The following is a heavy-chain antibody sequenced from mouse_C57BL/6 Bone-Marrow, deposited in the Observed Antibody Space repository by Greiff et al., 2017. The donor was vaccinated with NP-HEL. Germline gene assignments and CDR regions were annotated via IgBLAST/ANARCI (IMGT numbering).Heavy chain of an antibody. Sequence: QVQLQQPGAELVKPGASVKVSCKASGYTFTSYWMHWVKQRPGQGLACICRIPPSARDPPYHQPFKCTATLTVDQSSSTADMQLSSLTSEDSAVYYCAIRPDPRDYWGQGTTLTVSS. CDR3: AIRPDPRDY. V-gene: IGHV1-74*01. CDR1: GYTFTSYW. J-gene: IGHJ2*01. CDR2: IPPSARDP.